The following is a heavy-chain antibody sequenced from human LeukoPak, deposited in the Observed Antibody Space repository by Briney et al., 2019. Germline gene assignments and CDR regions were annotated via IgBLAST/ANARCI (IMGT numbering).Heavy chain of an antibody. Sequence: SETLSLTCAVYGGSFSGYYRSWIRLPPGKGLEWIGEINHSGSTNYNPSLMSRVTISVDTSKNQFSLKLSSVTAADTAVYYCARGAVAGKTPLDYWGQGTLVTVSS. CDR3: ARGAVAGKTPLDY. J-gene: IGHJ4*02. V-gene: IGHV4-34*01. CDR1: GGSFSGYY. CDR2: INHSGST. D-gene: IGHD6-19*01.